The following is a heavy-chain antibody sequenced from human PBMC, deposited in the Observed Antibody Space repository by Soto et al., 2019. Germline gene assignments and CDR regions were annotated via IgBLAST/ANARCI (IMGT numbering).Heavy chain of an antibody. CDR3: AADPYSLTVTTSFAGFDP. CDR2: ISHDGSRT. D-gene: IGHD4-17*01. CDR1: GFTFNTYA. V-gene: IGHV3-30*03. J-gene: IGHJ5*02. Sequence: QVQLVESGGGVVQPGRSLRLSCAASGFTFNTYAMHWVRQAPGKGLAWVAAISHDGSRTFYVDSVKGRFTISRDNSENTLYLQMNSLRAEDTAVYYCAADPYSLTVTTSFAGFDPWGQGTLVTVSS.